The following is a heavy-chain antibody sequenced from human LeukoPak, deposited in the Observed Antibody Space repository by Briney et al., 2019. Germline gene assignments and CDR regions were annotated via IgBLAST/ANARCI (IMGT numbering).Heavy chain of an antibody. CDR1: GGSISSGGYY. D-gene: IGHD1-26*01. V-gene: IGHV4-30-2*01. Sequence: SSQTLSLTCTVSGGSISSGGYYWSWIRQPPGKGLEWIGYIYHSGSTYYNPSLKSRVTISVDRSKNQFSLKLSSVTAADTAVYYCARAASSGSVEYDYWGQGTLVTVSS. CDR2: IYHSGST. CDR3: ARAASSGSVEYDY. J-gene: IGHJ4*02.